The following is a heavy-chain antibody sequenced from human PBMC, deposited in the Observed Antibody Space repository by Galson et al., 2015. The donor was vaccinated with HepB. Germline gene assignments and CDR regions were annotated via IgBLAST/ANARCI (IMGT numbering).Heavy chain of an antibody. CDR1: GYNFTNYW. CDR2: IFPGNSDT. D-gene: IGHD2-15*01. V-gene: IGHV5-51*01. CDR3: ATSLGYCSGSTCWGGDD. Sequence: QSGAEVKKPGESLKISCKVSGYNFTNYWIGWVRQMSGKGLEWMGIIFPGNSDTRYSPSFRGQVTISADKSTTTAYMHWRSLKASDSAVYYCATSLGYCSGSTCWGGDDWGQGTLVTVSS. J-gene: IGHJ4*02.